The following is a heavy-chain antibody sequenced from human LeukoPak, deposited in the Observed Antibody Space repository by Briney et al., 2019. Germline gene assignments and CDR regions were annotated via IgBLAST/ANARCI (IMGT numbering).Heavy chain of an antibody. CDR1: GFTFSSYA. CDR3: ARERGADGYYYYGMDV. D-gene: IGHD4-17*01. Sequence: GGSLRLSCAASGFTFSSYAMHWVRQAPGKGLEWVAVISYDGSNKYYADSVKGGFTISRDNSKNTLYLQMNSMRAEDTAVYYCARERGADGYYYYGMDVWGQGTTVTVSS. V-gene: IGHV3-30-3*01. CDR2: ISYDGSNK. J-gene: IGHJ6*02.